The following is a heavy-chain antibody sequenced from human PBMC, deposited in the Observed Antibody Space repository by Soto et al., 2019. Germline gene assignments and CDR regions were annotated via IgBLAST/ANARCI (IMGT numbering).Heavy chain of an antibody. CDR3: AREEAVAGLSPFDY. J-gene: IGHJ4*02. D-gene: IGHD6-19*01. Sequence: EVQLLESGGGLVQPGGSLRLSCAASGFTFSSYAMSWVRQAPGKGLEWVSGISGSVVSTHYADSVKGRFTISRDNSKNTLYLQMNSLRAEDTAVYYCAREEAVAGLSPFDYWGQGTLVTVSS. CDR1: GFTFSSYA. CDR2: ISGSVVST. V-gene: IGHV3-23*01.